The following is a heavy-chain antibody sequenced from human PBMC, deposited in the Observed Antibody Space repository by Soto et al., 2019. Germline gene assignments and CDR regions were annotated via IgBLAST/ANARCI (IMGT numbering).Heavy chain of an antibody. CDR3: ARAHDYDFWSGFLFYGMDV. D-gene: IGHD3-3*01. J-gene: IGHJ6*02. CDR2: ISSIGGST. Sequence: EVQLLESGGGLVQPGGSLRLSCAASRFTFSNYAMSWVRQAPGKGLEWVSGISSIGGSTYYADSVKGRFTISRDNSKNTLDLQMSSLRAEDTAIYYCARAHDYDFWSGFLFYGMDVWGQGTTVTVSS. V-gene: IGHV3-23*01. CDR1: RFTFSNYA.